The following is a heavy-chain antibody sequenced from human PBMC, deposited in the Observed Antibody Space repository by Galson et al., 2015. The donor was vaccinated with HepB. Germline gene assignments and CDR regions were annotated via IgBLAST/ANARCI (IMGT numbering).Heavy chain of an antibody. CDR3: ARDLGRGKYFDY. CDR2: ISSSSSTI. CDR1: FSTYS. J-gene: IGHJ4*02. Sequence: FSTYSMNWVRRAPGKGLEWVSYISSSSSTIYYADSVKGRFTISRDNPKNTLFLQMNSLRVDDTAMYYCARDLGRGKYFDYWGQGALVTVSS. D-gene: IGHD3-16*01. V-gene: IGHV3-48*01.